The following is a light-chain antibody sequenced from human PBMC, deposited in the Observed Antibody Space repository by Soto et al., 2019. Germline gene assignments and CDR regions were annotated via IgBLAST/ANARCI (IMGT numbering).Light chain of an antibody. CDR2: DVS. CDR1: SNDVGGYNY. V-gene: IGLV2-14*01. Sequence: QSALTQPASESGSPGQSITISCTGTSNDVGGYNYVSWYQQYPGKTPKLMIYDVSNRPSGVSNSFSGSKSGNTASLTISGLQAEDEADYYCSSYTSSSHTSSSTLYVFGTGTKVTVL. J-gene: IGLJ1*01. CDR3: SSYTSSSHTSSSTLYV.